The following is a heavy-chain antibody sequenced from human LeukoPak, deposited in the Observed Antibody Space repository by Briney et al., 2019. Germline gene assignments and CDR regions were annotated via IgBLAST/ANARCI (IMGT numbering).Heavy chain of an antibody. J-gene: IGHJ6*02. CDR2: INPNSGGI. CDR1: GYTFTGYY. D-gene: IGHD5-12*01. CDR3: AREGYSGFYGMDV. Sequence: ASVKVSCKASGYTFTGYYMHWVRQAPGQGLEWMGWINPNSGGINYAQKFQGRVTMTRDTSISTAYMELSRLRSDDTAVYYCAREGYSGFYGMDVWGQGTTVTVSS. V-gene: IGHV1-2*02.